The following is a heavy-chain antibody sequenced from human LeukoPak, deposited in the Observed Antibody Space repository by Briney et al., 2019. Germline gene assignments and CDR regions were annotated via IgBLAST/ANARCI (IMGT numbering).Heavy chain of an antibody. Sequence: GRSLRLSCAASGFTFDDYAMHWVRQAPGKGLEWVAVIWYDGSNKYYADSVKGRFTISRDNSKDTLYLQMNSLGAEDTAVYYCALAGVRNYGMDVWGKGTTVTVSS. J-gene: IGHJ6*04. D-gene: IGHD3-10*01. CDR1: GFTFDDYA. CDR3: ALAGVRNYGMDV. CDR2: IWYDGSNK. V-gene: IGHV3-33*08.